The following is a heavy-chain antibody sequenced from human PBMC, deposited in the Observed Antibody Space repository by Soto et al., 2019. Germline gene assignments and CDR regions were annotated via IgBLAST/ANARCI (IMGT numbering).Heavy chain of an antibody. CDR2: IKQDGSDK. Sequence: EVQLVESGGGLVQPGGSLRLSCAASGFTFSGFWMSWVRQAPGKGLEWMANIKQDGSDKYYVDSVKDRFSISRDNAKNSLYLQMNSLRAEDTAVYYCARGGGALDYWGQGTLVTVSS. J-gene: IGHJ4*02. V-gene: IGHV3-7*01. D-gene: IGHD3-16*01. CDR1: GFTFSGFW. CDR3: ARGGGALDY.